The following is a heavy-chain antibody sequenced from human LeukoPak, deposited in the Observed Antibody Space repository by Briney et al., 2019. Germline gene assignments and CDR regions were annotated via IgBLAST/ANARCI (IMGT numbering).Heavy chain of an antibody. CDR1: GYSISSCYY. CDR2: IYHSGST. V-gene: IGHV4-38-2*01. J-gene: IGHJ4*02. CDR3: ARHEDYYDSSGVDY. Sequence: TETLSLTCAVSGYSISSCYYWGWIRQPPGKGLEWIGSIYHSGSTYYNPSLKSRVTISVDTSKNQFSLKLSSVTAADTAVYYCARHEDYYDSSGVDYWGRGTLITVSS. D-gene: IGHD3-22*01.